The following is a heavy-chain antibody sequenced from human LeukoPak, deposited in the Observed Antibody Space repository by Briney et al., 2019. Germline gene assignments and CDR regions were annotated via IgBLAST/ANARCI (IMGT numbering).Heavy chain of an antibody. CDR2: INYSGRN. Sequence: SVTLSLTCTVSSGSFSTYYWIWIPQPPGEGREGIGYINYSGRNTYRTSLKSRVTISVNTPKRHFVLTLSSVTAAGTAVNSGARGIKPGLGEAPAYWGQGTLVTVSS. J-gene: IGHJ4*02. D-gene: IGHD3-10*01. CDR3: ARGIKPGLGEAPAY. V-gene: IGHV4-59*13. CDR1: SGSFSTYY.